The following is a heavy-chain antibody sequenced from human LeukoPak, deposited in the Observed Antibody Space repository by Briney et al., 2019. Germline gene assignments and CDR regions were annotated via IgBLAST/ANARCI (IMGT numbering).Heavy chain of an antibody. CDR3: AREGPRGNSQFDY. CDR1: GFTFSSYG. Sequence: GGSLRLPCAASGFTFSSYGMHWVRQAPGKGLEWVALIWYDGSNKYYTDSVKGRLTISRDNSKNTLYLQMNSLRAEDTAVYYCAREGPRGNSQFDYWGQGTLVTVSS. CDR2: IWYDGSNK. J-gene: IGHJ4*02. V-gene: IGHV3-33*01. D-gene: IGHD2/OR15-2a*01.